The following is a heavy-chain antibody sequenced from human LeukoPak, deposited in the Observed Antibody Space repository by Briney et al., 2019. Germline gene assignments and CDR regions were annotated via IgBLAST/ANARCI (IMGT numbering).Heavy chain of an antibody. CDR2: VYRSGGT. J-gene: IGHJ4*02. V-gene: IGHV4-4*02. Sequence: PSETLSLTCAVSGDSISDKYWWRWVRQFPDKGLEWIGEVYRSGGTSYNPSLKSRVTISVDTSKNQFSLKLNSVTASDTAVYYCVRRTAVAADYWGQGTLVTVSS. CDR1: GDSISDKYW. D-gene: IGHD2-15*01. CDR3: VRRTAVAADY.